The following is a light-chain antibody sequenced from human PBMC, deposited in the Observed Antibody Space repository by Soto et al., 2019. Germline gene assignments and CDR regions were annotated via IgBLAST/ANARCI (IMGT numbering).Light chain of an antibody. CDR2: DAS. J-gene: IGKJ4*01. CDR1: QTVRNNY. V-gene: IGKV3-20*01. CDR3: QQFSSYPLT. Sequence: EFLLTQSPGTLSWSPGERATLSCRASQTVRNNYLAWYQQKPGQAPRLLIYDASSRATGIPDRFSGGGSGTDFTLTISRLEPEDFAVYYCQQFSSYPLTFGGGTKVDIK.